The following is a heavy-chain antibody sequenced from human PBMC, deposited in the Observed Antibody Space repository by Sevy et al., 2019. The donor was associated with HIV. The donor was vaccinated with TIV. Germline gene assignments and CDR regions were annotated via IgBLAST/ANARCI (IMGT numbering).Heavy chain of an antibody. J-gene: IGHJ6*03. V-gene: IGHV3-48*02. CDR1: GFTFSSYS. CDR3: AGAQPLTNYYDYMDV. CDR2: ISSSSSTI. Sequence: GGSLRLSCAASGFTFSSYSMNWVRQAPGKGLEWVSYISSSSSTIYYADSVKGRFTISRDNAKNSLYLQMNSLRDEDTGVYYCAGAQPLTNYYDYMDVWGKGTTVTVSS. D-gene: IGHD2-2*01.